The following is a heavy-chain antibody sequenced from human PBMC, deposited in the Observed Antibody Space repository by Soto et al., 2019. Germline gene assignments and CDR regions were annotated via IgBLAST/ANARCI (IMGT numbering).Heavy chain of an antibody. CDR2: IYHSGNT. V-gene: IGHV4-30-2*01. Sequence: QLQLQESGSGLVKPSQTLSLTCAVSGGSISSGGYSWSWVRQPPGKGLEWIGYIYHSGNTYYNPSLKGRVTISVGRSKNQFSLKLSSVTAADTAVYYCARCCYYDSSGYYYPNWFDPWGQGTLVTVSS. CDR1: GGSISSGGYS. D-gene: IGHD3-22*01. J-gene: IGHJ5*02. CDR3: ARCCYYDSSGYYYPNWFDP.